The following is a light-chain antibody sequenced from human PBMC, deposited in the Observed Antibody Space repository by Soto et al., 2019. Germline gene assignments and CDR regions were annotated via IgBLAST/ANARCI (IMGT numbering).Light chain of an antibody. CDR2: DAS. V-gene: IGKV3-11*01. Sequence: EIVSTQYPATLSLSPGERATLCCRASQSVATFLAWYQQKPGQAPRLLIYDASNRATGIPARFSGSGSGTDFTLTISSLDPEDFAVYYCQQRSNWPPEITFGQGTRLEIK. CDR1: QSVATF. CDR3: QQRSNWPPEIT. J-gene: IGKJ5*01.